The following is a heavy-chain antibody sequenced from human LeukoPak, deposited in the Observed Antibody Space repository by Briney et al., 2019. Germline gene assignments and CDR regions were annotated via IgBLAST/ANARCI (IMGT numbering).Heavy chain of an antibody. CDR3: ASGNSHAFDI. V-gene: IGHV3-74*01. J-gene: IGHJ3*02. CDR2: IDLAGEYT. CDR1: ADGCSDCR. Sequence: GGSLRLSCAASADGCSDCRMRGLLQAPGKGLMWVSTIDLAGEYTTYADSVKGRFTISRDNAKDTLYLQINSLRAEDTAVYYCASGNSHAFDIWGQGTMVTVSS.